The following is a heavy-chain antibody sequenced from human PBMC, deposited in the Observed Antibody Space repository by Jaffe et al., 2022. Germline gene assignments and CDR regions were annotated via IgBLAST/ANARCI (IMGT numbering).Heavy chain of an antibody. Sequence: QVQLQESGPGLVKPSQTLSLTCTVSGGSISSGSYYWSWIRQPAGKGLEWIGRIYTSGSTNYNPSLKSRVTISVDTSKNQFSLKLSSVTAADTAVYYCARVSRDGYNRDAFDIWGQGTMVTVSS. D-gene: IGHD5-12*01. J-gene: IGHJ3*02. CDR3: ARVSRDGYNRDAFDI. CDR2: IYTSGST. V-gene: IGHV4-61*02. CDR1: GGSISSGSYY.